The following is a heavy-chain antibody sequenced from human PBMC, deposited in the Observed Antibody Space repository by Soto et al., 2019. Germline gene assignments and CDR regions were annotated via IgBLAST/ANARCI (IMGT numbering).Heavy chain of an antibody. D-gene: IGHD6-13*01. V-gene: IGHV5-51*01. CDR2: TYPGDSDT. CDR3: AKAQQQLTLLYYFDY. Sequence: GESLKISCKGSGYSFTSYWIGWVRQMPGKGLEWMGITYPGDSDTRYSPSFQGQVTISADKSISTAYLQMNSLRVEDTAVYYCAKAQQQLTLLYYFDYWGQGTLVTVSS. J-gene: IGHJ4*02. CDR1: GYSFTSYW.